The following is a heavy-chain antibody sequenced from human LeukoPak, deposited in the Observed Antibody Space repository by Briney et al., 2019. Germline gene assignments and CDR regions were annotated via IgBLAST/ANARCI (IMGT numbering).Heavy chain of an antibody. CDR1: GYTFTNYY. J-gene: IGHJ4*02. D-gene: IGHD6-6*01. CDR3: AREGPYSDSSRSRFDY. Sequence: VASVKVSCKAFGYTFTNYYIHWVRQAPGQGLEWTGIINPSGGSTSYAQRFQGRVTMTRDTSTSTVYMELSSLRSEDTAVYYCAREGPYSDSSRSRFDYWGQGTLVTVSS. V-gene: IGHV1-46*01. CDR2: INPSGGST.